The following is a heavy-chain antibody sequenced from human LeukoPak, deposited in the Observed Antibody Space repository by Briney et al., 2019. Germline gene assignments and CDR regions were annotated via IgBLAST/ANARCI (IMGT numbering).Heavy chain of an antibody. J-gene: IGHJ4*02. CDR3: AISNGYGLIDY. CDR1: GGSISSSSYF. D-gene: IGHD5-12*01. V-gene: IGHV4-39*07. CDR2: IYYSGST. Sequence: PSETLSLTCTVSGGSISSSSYFWGWIRQPPGKGLEWIGSIYYSGSTYYNPSLKCRVTISVDTSKNQFSLKLSSVTAADTAVYYCAISNGYGLIDYWGQGTLVTVSS.